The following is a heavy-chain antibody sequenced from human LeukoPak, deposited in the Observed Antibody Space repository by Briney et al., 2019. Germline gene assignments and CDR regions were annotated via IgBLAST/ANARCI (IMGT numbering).Heavy chain of an antibody. V-gene: IGHV4-59*11. CDR2: IYYSGSP. Sequence: SETLSLTCTVSGCSISSHYWSWIRQPPGKGLEWIASIYYSGSPNYNPSLKSRVTISVDTSKNQFSLTLSSVTAADTAVYYCARAWMGIYGDYWTGLDPWGQGTLVTVSS. J-gene: IGHJ5*02. CDR1: GCSISSHY. CDR3: ARAWMGIYGDYWTGLDP. D-gene: IGHD4-17*01.